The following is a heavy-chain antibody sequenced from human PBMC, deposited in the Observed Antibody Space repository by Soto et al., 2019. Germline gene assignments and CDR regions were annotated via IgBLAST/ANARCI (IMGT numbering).Heavy chain of an antibody. V-gene: IGHV4-39*01. CDR2: LYYNGGT. J-gene: IGHJ4*02. D-gene: IGHD3-16*01. CDR3: ARLPSRHWVDY. CDR1: GRSISSSGYY. Sequence: PDALSLTCTLSGRSISSSGYYWVWIRQPRGSGLEWSGSLYYNGGTYYNPSLKTRVTISEDTSANQFSMMLNSVTAAETAIYYCARLPSRHWVDYWLQGTLDTVVS.